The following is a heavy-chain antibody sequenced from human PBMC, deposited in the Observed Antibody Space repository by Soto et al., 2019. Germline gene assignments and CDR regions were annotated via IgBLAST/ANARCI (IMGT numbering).Heavy chain of an antibody. J-gene: IGHJ5*02. D-gene: IGHD4-17*01. Sequence: QLQLQESGSGLVKPSQTLSLTYAVSGGSISSGGYSWSWIRQPPGKGLEWIGYNYHSGSTYYNPSLKSRVTISVDRSKKQFSLKLSSVTAADTAVYYCAIGHLRGDRWFAPWGQGTLVTVSS. CDR2: NYHSGST. CDR1: GGSISSGGYS. V-gene: IGHV4-30-2*01. CDR3: AIGHLRGDRWFAP.